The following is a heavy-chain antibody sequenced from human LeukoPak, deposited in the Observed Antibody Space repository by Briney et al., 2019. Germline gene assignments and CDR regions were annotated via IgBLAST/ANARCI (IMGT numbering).Heavy chain of an antibody. J-gene: IGHJ3*02. CDR2: IYTSGST. CDR1: GGSISSGSYY. V-gene: IGHV4-61*02. Sequence: PSETLSLTCTVSGGSISSGSYYWSWIRQPAGKGLEWIGRIYTSGSTNYNPSLKSRVTISVDTSKNQFSLKLSSVTAADTAVYYCASSEDIVVVPAAPLGAFDIWGQGTMVTVSS. D-gene: IGHD2-2*01. CDR3: ASSEDIVVVPAAPLGAFDI.